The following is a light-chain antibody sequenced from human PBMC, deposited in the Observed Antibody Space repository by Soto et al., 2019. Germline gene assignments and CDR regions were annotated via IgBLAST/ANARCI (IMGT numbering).Light chain of an antibody. CDR1: QSLGTS. Sequence: ILLTQSPATLSLSPGERAALSCWASQSLGTSLAWYQHRPGQAPRLLLYRASNRAAGIPARFSGSGYGTGVTLTISSLEPEDCGTYYCQQRASWPLTFGGGTKVEI. CDR3: QQRASWPLT. V-gene: IGKV3-11*01. CDR2: RAS. J-gene: IGKJ4*01.